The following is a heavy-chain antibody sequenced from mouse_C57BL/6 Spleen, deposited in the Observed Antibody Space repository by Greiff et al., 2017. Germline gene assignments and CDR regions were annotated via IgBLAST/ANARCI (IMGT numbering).Heavy chain of an antibody. V-gene: IGHV1-82*01. CDR3: ARSGYDYDGLRAMDY. CDR2: IYPGDGDT. J-gene: IGHJ4*01. CDR1: GYAFSSSW. Sequence: VQLQQSGPELVKPGASVKISCKASGYAFSSSWMNWVKQRPGKGLEWIGRIYPGDGDTNYNGKFKGKATLTADKSSSTAYMQLSSLTSEDSAVYFCARSGYDYDGLRAMDYWGQGTSVTVSS. D-gene: IGHD2-4*01.